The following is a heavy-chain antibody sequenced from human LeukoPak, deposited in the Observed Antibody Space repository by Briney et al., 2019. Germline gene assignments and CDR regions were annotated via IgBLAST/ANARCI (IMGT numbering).Heavy chain of an antibody. V-gene: IGHV4-59*08. CDR1: GGSISIYY. CDR3: ASVDTVLVNAFDI. J-gene: IGHJ3*02. CDR2: ISYSGST. Sequence: SETLSLTCTVSGGSISIYYWSWIRQPPGKGLEWIGYISYSGSTNYNPSLKSRVTISVDTSKNQFSLHLSSVTDADTAVYYCASVDTVLVNAFDIWGRGTLVTVSS. D-gene: IGHD5-18*01.